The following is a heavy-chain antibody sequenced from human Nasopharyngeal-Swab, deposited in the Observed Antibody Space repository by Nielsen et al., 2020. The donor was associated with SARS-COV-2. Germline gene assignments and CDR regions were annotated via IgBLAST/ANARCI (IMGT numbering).Heavy chain of an antibody. Sequence: ETLSLTCTVSGGSISSYYWSWIRQPPGKGLEWIGYIYYSGSTNYNPSLKSRVTISVDTSKNQFSLKLSSVTAADTAVYYCASASKGGRAFDIWGQGTMVTVSS. J-gene: IGHJ3*02. CDR1: GGSISSYY. V-gene: IGHV4-59*01. D-gene: IGHD2-15*01. CDR2: IYYSGST. CDR3: ASASKGGRAFDI.